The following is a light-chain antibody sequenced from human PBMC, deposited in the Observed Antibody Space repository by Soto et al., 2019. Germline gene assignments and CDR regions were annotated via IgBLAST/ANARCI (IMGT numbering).Light chain of an antibody. J-gene: IGKJ3*01. CDR3: QQYSSLFA. CDR1: QSVSSSY. Sequence: EIALTQSPGTLSLSPGERATLSCRASQSVSSSYLAWYQQKPGQAPRLLIYGASSRATGIPDRFSGSGSGTHFTLTISRLEPEEFAVYYCQQYSSLFAFDPGTKVDIK. V-gene: IGKV3-20*01. CDR2: GAS.